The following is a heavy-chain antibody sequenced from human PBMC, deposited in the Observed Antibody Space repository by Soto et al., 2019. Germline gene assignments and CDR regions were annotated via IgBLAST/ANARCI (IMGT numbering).Heavy chain of an antibody. Sequence: SETLSLTCTVSGGSISSSSYYWGWIRQPPGKGLEWIGSIYYSGSTYYNPSLKSRVTISVDTSKNQFSLKLSSVTAADTAVYYCARLEGQWLPLDYWGQGTLVTVSS. CDR2: IYYSGST. J-gene: IGHJ4*02. CDR1: GGSISSSSYY. V-gene: IGHV4-39*01. D-gene: IGHD6-19*01. CDR3: ARLEGQWLPLDY.